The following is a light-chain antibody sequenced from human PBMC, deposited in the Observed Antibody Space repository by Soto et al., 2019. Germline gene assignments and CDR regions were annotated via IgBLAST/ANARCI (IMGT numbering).Light chain of an antibody. CDR1: QSVSSGY. CDR2: DAS. J-gene: IGKJ1*01. V-gene: IGKV3-20*01. Sequence: EIVLTQSPGTLSLSPGERGTLSCRASQSVSSGYLAGYQQKPGQAPRLLIYDASSRPAGIPDRFSGSGSGTDFTRNISRLEPEDFAVYYCQQYGGSPRTFGQATKVESK. CDR3: QQYGGSPRT.